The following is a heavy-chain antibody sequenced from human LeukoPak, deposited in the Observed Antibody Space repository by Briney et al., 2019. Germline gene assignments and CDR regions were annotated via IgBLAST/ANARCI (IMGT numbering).Heavy chain of an antibody. J-gene: IGHJ4*02. CDR2: ISAYNGNT. CDR1: GYTFTSYG. D-gene: IGHD5-12*01. Sequence: ASVKASCKASGYTFTSYGISWVRQAPGQGLEWMGWISAYNGNTNYAQKLQGRVTMTTDTSTSTAYMELRSLRSDDTAVYYCARDLGWMIVATKGSSCDYWGQGTLVTVSS. V-gene: IGHV1-18*01. CDR3: ARDLGWMIVATKGSSCDY.